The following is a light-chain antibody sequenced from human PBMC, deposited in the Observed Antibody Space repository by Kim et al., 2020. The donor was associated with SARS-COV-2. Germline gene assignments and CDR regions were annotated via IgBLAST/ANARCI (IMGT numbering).Light chain of an antibody. J-gene: IGLJ3*02. V-gene: IGLV3-25*03. CDR3: QSADSSGTNWV. CDR1: ALPKQY. CDR2: KDS. Sequence: PGQTARITGSGDALPKQYAYWYQQKPGQAPVLVIYKDSERPSGIPERFSGSSSGTTVTLTISGVQAEDEADYFCQSADSSGTNWVFGGGTKVTVL.